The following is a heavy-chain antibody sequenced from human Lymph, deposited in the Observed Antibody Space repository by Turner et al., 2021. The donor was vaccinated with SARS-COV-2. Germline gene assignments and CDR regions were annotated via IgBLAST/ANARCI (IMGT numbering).Heavy chain of an antibody. V-gene: IGHV3-7*01. J-gene: IGHJ4*02. CDR1: GFTCSYYW. D-gene: IGHD1-26*01. Sequence: EVQLVASGGGLVQPGGSLRLYCAASGFTCSYYWMSWVRQAPGKGLEWVANIKQDGSEKYYVDSVKGRFTISRDNAKNSLFLQMNSLRAEDTAVYYCARMGSSSWYFDYWGQGTLVTVSS. CDR3: ARMGSSSWYFDY. CDR2: IKQDGSEK.